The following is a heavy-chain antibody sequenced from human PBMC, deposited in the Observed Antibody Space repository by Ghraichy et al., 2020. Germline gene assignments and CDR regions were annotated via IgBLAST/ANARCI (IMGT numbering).Heavy chain of an antibody. J-gene: IGHJ4*02. V-gene: IGHV3-23*01. CDR3: AKGAQQLVRVHFDY. D-gene: IGHD6-13*01. CDR2: ISGSGGST. Sequence: GSLNISCAASGFTFSSYAMSWVRQAPGKGLEWVSAISGSGGSTYYADSVKGRFTISRDNSKNTLYLQMNSLRAEDTAVYYCAKGAQQLVRVHFDYWGQGTLVTVSS. CDR1: GFTFSSYA.